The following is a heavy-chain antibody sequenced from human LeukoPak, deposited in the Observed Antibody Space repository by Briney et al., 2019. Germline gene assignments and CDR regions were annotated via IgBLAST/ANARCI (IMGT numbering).Heavy chain of an antibody. CDR2: IYYSGST. CDR3: ASSVNYYDSSGITEFDY. V-gene: IGHV4-31*03. Sequence: MTSETLFLTCTVPGGSISSGGYYWSWIRQHPGKGLEWIGYIYYSGSTYYNPSLKSRVTISVDTSKNQFSLKLSSVTAADTAVYYCASSVNYYDSSGITEFDYWGQGTLVTVSS. J-gene: IGHJ4*02. D-gene: IGHD3-22*01. CDR1: GGSISSGGYY.